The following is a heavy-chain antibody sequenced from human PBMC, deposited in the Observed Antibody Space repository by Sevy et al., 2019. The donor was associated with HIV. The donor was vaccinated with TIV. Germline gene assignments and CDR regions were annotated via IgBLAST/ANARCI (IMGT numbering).Heavy chain of an antibody. CDR2: ISAHNGDT. D-gene: IGHD2-15*01. CDR1: GYTFTSYR. CDR3: ARAYCSGGRCYSLAY. Sequence: ASVKVSCKASGYTFTSYRIYWVRQAPGQGLESMGWISAHNGDTNYAQKFQGRVTMITVTSTTTAYMDLRSLRSDDTALYYCARAYCSGGRCYSLAYWGQGTLVTVSS. V-gene: IGHV1-18*01. J-gene: IGHJ4*02.